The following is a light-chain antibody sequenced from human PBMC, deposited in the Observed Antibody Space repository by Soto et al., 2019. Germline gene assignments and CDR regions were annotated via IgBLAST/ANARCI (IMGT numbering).Light chain of an antibody. CDR1: SSDVGGYIY. V-gene: IGLV2-14*01. CDR2: EVS. CDR3: ISYTSSSTWL. Sequence: QSALTQPPSASGSPGQSVAISCTGTSSDVGGYIYVSWYQQHPGKAPKLMIYEVSNRPSGVSDRFSGSRSGNTASLTISGLQAEDESDYYCISYTSSSTWLFGGGTKLTVL. J-gene: IGLJ3*02.